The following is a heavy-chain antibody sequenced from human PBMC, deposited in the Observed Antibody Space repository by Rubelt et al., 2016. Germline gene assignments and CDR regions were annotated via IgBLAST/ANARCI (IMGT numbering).Heavy chain of an antibody. CDR3: AKGILRWSVGYGMDV. CDR2: ISYDGSNK. J-gene: IGHJ6*02. D-gene: IGHD4-23*01. Sequence: RSLRLSCAASGFTFSSYAMHWVRQAPGKGLEWVAVISYDGSNKYYADSVKGRFTISRDNSKNTLYLQMNSLRAEDTALYYCAKGILRWSVGYGMDVWGQGTTVTVSS. V-gene: IGHV3-30*04. CDR1: GFTFSSYA.